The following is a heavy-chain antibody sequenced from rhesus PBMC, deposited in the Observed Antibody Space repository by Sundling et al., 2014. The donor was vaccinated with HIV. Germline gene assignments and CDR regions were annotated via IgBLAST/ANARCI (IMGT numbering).Heavy chain of an antibody. CDR2: ISYSGST. CDR1: GGSISSGYYY. D-gene: IGHD5-42*01. J-gene: IGHJ4*01. CDR3: ARERGSRVDF. V-gene: IGHV4-122*02. Sequence: QVQLQESGPGLVKPSETLSLTCAISGGSISSGYYYWSWIRQPPGRGLDWIGYISYSGSTSYNPSLKSRVTISRDTSKNQLSLKLTSVTAADTAVYYCARERGSRVDFWGQGVLVTVSS.